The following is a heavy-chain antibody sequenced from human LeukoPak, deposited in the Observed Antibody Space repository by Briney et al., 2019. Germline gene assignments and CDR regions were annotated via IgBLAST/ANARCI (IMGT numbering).Heavy chain of an antibody. Sequence: SETLSLTCTVSGGSISSTSYHWAWIRQPPGKGLEWIATVYYTGSTNYNPSLKSRVTFSVDTSKNHFSLKLISVTAADTAVYYCARREDFWYFDLWGRGTLVTVSS. CDR2: VYYTGST. V-gene: IGHV4-39*07. CDR3: ARREDFWYFDL. CDR1: GGSISSTSYH. J-gene: IGHJ2*01.